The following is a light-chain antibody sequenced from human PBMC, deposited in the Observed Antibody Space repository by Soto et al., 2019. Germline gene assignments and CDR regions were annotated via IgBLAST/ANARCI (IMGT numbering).Light chain of an antibody. CDR3: SSYTSATTYV. CDR2: DVS. CDR1: SSDISAYNY. Sequence: QSALTQPASVSWSPGQSITISCTGTSSDISAYNYDSWYQQHHPGEAPKLNNYDVSHRPPGVSNSFSGSKSGNTASLTISCLQTEDEADYYCSSYTSATTYVFGTGTKVTVL. V-gene: IGLV2-14*03. J-gene: IGLJ1*01.